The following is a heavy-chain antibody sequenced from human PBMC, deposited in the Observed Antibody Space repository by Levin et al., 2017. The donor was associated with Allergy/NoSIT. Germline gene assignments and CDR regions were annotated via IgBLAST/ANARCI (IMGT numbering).Heavy chain of an antibody. J-gene: IGHJ6*02. CDR2: IFPGDSDT. CDR1: GYNFGDYW. D-gene: IGHD1-1*01. Sequence: GASVKVSCKGSGYNFGDYWIGWVRQMPGKGLEWMGMIFPGDSDTKYNPSFQGQVTISADKSINTAHLQWSSLKASDTAIYYCARHGLAGCNTNCYTSFYDDGMDVWGRGTTVTVSS. V-gene: IGHV5-51*01. CDR3: ARHGLAGCNTNCYTSFYDDGMDV.